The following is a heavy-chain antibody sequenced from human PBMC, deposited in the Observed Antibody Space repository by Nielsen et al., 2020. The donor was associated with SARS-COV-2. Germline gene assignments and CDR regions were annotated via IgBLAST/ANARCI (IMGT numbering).Heavy chain of an antibody. Sequence: VRQAPGKGLEWVSVIYSGGSSTYYADSVKGRFTISRDNSKNTLYLQMNSLRAEDTAVYYCAKATRYCSSTSCYPLGMDVWGQGTTVTVSS. CDR2: IYSGGSST. V-gene: IGHV3-23*03. CDR3: AKATRYCSSTSCYPLGMDV. D-gene: IGHD2-2*01. J-gene: IGHJ6*02.